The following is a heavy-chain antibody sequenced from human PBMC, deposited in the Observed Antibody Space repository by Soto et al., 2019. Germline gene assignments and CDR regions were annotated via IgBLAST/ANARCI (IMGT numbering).Heavy chain of an antibody. CDR2: ISYEGSAQ. D-gene: IGHD6-19*01. Sequence: QVQLVESGGGVVQPGGSLRLSCAASGFSFSNYAMNWVRQGPDKGLEWVALISYEGSAQYYADSVKGRFTISRDNSRNTLYLQMNSLRVADTALYYCTTGGWSSSGWSDYWGQGTLVTVPS. CDR1: GFSFSNYA. V-gene: IGHV3-30*03. J-gene: IGHJ4*02. CDR3: TTGGWSSSGWSDY.